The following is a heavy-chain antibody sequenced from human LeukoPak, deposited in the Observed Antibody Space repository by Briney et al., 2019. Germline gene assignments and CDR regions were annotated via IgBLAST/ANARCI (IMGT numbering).Heavy chain of an antibody. CDR3: ARQFLTPGYCSGGSCPPDY. Sequence: GESLKISCKGSGYSFTSYWIGWVRQMPGKGLEWMGIIYPGDSDTRYSPSFQGQVTISADKSISTAYLQWSSLKASDTAMYYCARQFLTPGYCSGGSCPPDYWGQGTLVTVSS. V-gene: IGHV5-51*01. J-gene: IGHJ4*02. D-gene: IGHD2-15*01. CDR1: GYSFTSYW. CDR2: IYPGDSDT.